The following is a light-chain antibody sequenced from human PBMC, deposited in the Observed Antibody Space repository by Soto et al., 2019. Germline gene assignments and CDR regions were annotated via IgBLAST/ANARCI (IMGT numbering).Light chain of an antibody. V-gene: IGKV1-8*01. CDR1: QGISSY. J-gene: IGKJ1*01. CDR2: AAS. CDR3: QQYYSYPT. Sequence: AIRMTQSPSSLSASTGDRVTITCRASQGISSYLAWYQQKPGKAPKLLIYAASTLQSGVPSRFRGSGSGTDYTLTISCLQSEDFATYYRQQYYSYPTFGQGTKVEIK.